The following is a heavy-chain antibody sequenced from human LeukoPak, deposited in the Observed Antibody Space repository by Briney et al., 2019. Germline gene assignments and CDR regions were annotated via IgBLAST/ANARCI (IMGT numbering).Heavy chain of an antibody. V-gene: IGHV3-30-3*01. CDR1: GFTFGSYA. D-gene: IGHD2-2*02. Sequence: GRSLRLSCAASGFTFGSYAMHWIRQAPGKGLEWVAVISYDGSNKYYADSVKGRFTISRDNSKNTLYLQMNSLRAEDTAVYYCARESWYCSSTSCYTNGFDYWGQGTLVTVSS. CDR2: ISYDGSNK. J-gene: IGHJ4*02. CDR3: ARESWYCSSTSCYTNGFDY.